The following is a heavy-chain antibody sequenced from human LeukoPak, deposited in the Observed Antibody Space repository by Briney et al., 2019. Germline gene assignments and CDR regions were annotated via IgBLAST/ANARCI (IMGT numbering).Heavy chain of an antibody. J-gene: IGHJ4*02. CDR2: INHSGST. D-gene: IGHD2-2*01. CDR1: GGSFSGYY. Sequence: SETLSLTCAVYGGSFSGYYWSWIRQPPGKGLEWIGQINHSGSTNYNPSLKSRVTISVDTSKNQFSLKLSSVTAADTAVYYCARVSRYCSSTSCSNFDYWGQGTLVTVSS. CDR3: ARVSRYCSSTSCSNFDY. V-gene: IGHV4-34*01.